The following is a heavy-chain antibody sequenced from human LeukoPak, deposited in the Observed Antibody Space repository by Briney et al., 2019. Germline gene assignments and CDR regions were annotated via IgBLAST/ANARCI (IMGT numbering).Heavy chain of an antibody. CDR1: GYTFTSYY. CDR2: INPSGGST. D-gene: IGHD5-18*01. Sequence: GASVKVSCKASGYTFTSYYMHWVRQAPGQGLEWMGIINPSGGSTSYAQKFQGRVTMTRDTSTSTVYMELSGLRSEDTAVYYCARDNGGTAMAYYYYYYMDVWGKGTTVTISS. J-gene: IGHJ6*03. V-gene: IGHV1-46*01. CDR3: ARDNGGTAMAYYYYYYMDV.